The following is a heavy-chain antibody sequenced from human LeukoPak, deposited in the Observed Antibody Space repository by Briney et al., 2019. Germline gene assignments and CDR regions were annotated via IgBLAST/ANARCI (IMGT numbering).Heavy chain of an antibody. CDR2: INQDGGEK. D-gene: IGHD2-2*03. CDR3: AREMDVVVVPAAIIAY. J-gene: IGHJ4*02. Sequence: GGSLRLSCAGSGFTFSTYWMTWVRQAPGKGLEWVANINQDGGEKYYVDSVKGRFTISRDNAKNSLSLQMNSLRAEDTAVYYCAREMDVVVVPAAIIAYWGQGTLVTVSS. CDR1: GFTFSTYW. V-gene: IGHV3-7*01.